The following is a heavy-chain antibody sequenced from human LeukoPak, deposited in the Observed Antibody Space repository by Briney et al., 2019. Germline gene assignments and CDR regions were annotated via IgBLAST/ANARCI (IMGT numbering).Heavy chain of an antibody. CDR1: GVSISSYY. D-gene: IGHD6-13*01. Sequence: SETLSLTCTVSGVSISSYYWSWIRQPPGKGLEWIGYIYYSGSANYNPSLKSRVTISVDTSKNQFSLKLSSVTAADTAVYYCARISSSWYLKNYGMDVWGQGTTVTVSS. CDR3: ARISSSWYLKNYGMDV. J-gene: IGHJ6*02. V-gene: IGHV4-59*01. CDR2: IYYSGSA.